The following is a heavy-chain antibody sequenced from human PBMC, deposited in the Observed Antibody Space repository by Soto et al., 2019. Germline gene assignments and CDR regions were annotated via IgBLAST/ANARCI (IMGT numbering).Heavy chain of an antibody. CDR1: GFIFSTYG. J-gene: IGHJ4*02. CDR3: AKDLLLTTITTVGD. Sequence: QVQLVESGGGVVQPGRSLRLSCAASGFIFSTYGMHWVRQAPGKGLELLSVISYDGNNKYYADSVKSRFTISRDNSKHTLWLHMDSLRTEDTAVYYCAKDLLLTTITTVGDWGQGTLVTVSS. V-gene: IGHV3-30*18. CDR2: ISYDGNNK. D-gene: IGHD4-17*01.